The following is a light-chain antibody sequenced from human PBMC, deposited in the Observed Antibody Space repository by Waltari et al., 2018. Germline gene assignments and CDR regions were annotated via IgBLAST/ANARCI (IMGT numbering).Light chain of an antibody. Sequence: DIQMTQSPSTLSASVGDRVTITCRASQSISNWLAWYQQKPGQAPKLMIYKASTLESGVPSRFSGSGSGTEFTLTIRSLQPDDCATYYCQQYNSYSLLTFGGGTKVEIK. CDR3: QQYNSYSLLT. J-gene: IGKJ4*01. CDR1: QSISNW. CDR2: KAS. V-gene: IGKV1-5*03.